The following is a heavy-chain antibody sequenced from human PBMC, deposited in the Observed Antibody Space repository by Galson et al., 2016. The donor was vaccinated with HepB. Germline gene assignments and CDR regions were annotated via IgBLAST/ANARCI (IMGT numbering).Heavy chain of an antibody. CDR2: ISGTSASI. V-gene: IGHV3-23*01. J-gene: IGHJ6*02. CDR1: GFSFSSYA. Sequence: SLRLSCAVSGFSFSSYAMNWVRQAPGKGLEWVSVISGTSASIFYGDSVKGRFTISRDNSKNTLYLQMNRLRAEDTAVYYCAKGGTPDDQTVNCAMDVWGQGTTVTVSS. CDR3: AKGGTPDDQTVNCAMDV. D-gene: IGHD2-15*01.